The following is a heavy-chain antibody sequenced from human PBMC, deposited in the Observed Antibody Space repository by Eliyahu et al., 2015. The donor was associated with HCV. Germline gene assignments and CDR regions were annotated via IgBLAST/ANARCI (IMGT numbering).Heavy chain of an antibody. CDR3: ARQGDFGNFDY. V-gene: IGHV5-51*01. D-gene: IGHD3-16*01. Sequence: VQLVQSGAEVKKPGESLKIXCXASGXSFDDYWTGWVRQMPGKGLDLMGIIYPGDSDTRYSPSFQGQVTISADKSVSTAYMQWSSLEASDTAIYYCARQGDFGNFDYWGQGTLVTVSS. J-gene: IGHJ4*02. CDR1: GXSFDDYW. CDR2: IYPGDSDT.